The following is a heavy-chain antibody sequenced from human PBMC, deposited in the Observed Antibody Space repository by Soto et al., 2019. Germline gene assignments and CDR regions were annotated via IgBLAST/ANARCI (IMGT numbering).Heavy chain of an antibody. V-gene: IGHV4-39*01. CDR3: ARRRPWVVTKAYLAV. J-gene: IGHJ1*01. CDR1: GDSISSRSYY. CDR2: IYYSGST. D-gene: IGHD2-21*02. Sequence: SETLSLTCTVTGDSISSRSYYWGWIRQPPGKGLEWIGSIYYSGSTYNNPSLRSRVSMSIDTSKDQFSLKLKSVTAADTALYFCARRRPWVVTKAYLAVGGRGPRVPVSS.